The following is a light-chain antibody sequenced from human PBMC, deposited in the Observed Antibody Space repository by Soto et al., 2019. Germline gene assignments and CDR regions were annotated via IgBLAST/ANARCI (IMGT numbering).Light chain of an antibody. Sequence: EIVLTQSPATLSLSPGERATLSCRASQSVISYLAWYQQKPGQAPRLLIYDASNRATGIPARFSGSGSGTDFTLNISSLEPEDFAVYYCQQRSNWPSWTFGQGTKVEIK. CDR2: DAS. J-gene: IGKJ1*01. V-gene: IGKV3-11*01. CDR1: QSVISY. CDR3: QQRSNWPSWT.